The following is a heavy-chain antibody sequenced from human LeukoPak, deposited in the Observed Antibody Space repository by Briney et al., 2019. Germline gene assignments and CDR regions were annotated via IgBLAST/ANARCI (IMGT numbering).Heavy chain of an antibody. D-gene: IGHD3-10*01. J-gene: IGHJ4*02. CDR2: LSSGGTYE. V-gene: IGHV3-30*16. Sequence: PGGSLRLSCSASGFTFRNYAIQWVRPAPGKGLEWVSLLSSGGTYEYYADSVKGRFTISRDNSKNTLYLQLNSLRAEDTAVYYCARDSTYYYDSGSSGPHYFDNWGQGTLVTVSS. CDR1: GFTFRNYA. CDR3: ARDSTYYYDSGSSGPHYFDN.